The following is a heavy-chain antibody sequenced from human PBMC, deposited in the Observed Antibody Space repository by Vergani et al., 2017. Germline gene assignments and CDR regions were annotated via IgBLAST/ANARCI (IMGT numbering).Heavy chain of an antibody. Sequence: QVQLQESGPGLVKPSETLSLTCTVSGGSISSYYWSWIRQPPGKGLEWSGYIYYSGSTNYNPSLKSRVTISVDTSKNQFSLKLSSVTAADTAVYYCAGVPNTGIAAAGMSYYYYYGMDVWGQGTTVTVSS. CDR3: AGVPNTGIAAAGMSYYYYYGMDV. J-gene: IGHJ6*02. CDR2: IYYSGST. D-gene: IGHD6-13*01. V-gene: IGHV4-59*12. CDR1: GGSISSYY.